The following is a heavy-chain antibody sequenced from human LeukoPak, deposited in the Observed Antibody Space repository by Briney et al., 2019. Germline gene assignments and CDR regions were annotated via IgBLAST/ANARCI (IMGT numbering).Heavy chain of an antibody. CDR2: IIPILGIA. Sequence: ASVKVSCKASGGTFSSYAISWVRQAPGQGLEWMGRIIPILGIANYAQKFQGRVTMTRDTSTSTVYMELSSLRSEDTAVYYCARDRSSSWPYYFDYWGQGTLVTVSS. D-gene: IGHD6-13*01. J-gene: IGHJ4*02. V-gene: IGHV1-69*04. CDR3: ARDRSSSWPYYFDY. CDR1: GGTFSSYA.